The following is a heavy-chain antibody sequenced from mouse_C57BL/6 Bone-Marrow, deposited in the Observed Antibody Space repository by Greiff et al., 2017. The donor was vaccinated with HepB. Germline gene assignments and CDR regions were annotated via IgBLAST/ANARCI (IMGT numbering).Heavy chain of an antibody. D-gene: IGHD2-4*01. Sequence: EVHLVESGGGLVQPGGSLKLSCAASGFTFSDYGMAWVRQAPRKGPEWVAFISNLAYSIYYADTVTGRFTISRENAKYTLYLEMSSLRSEDTAMYYCARHDYEGAMDYWGQGTSVTVSS. J-gene: IGHJ4*01. CDR2: ISNLAYSI. CDR3: ARHDYEGAMDY. V-gene: IGHV5-15*01. CDR1: GFTFSDYG.